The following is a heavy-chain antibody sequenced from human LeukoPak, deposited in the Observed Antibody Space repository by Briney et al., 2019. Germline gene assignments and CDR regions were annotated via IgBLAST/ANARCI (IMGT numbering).Heavy chain of an antibody. D-gene: IGHD3-22*01. CDR3: ARDRSMIGN. J-gene: IGHJ4*02. V-gene: IGHV3-66*01. CDR2: IYSGGST. CDR1: GFTFSDAW. Sequence: PGGSLRLSCAASGFTFSDAWMNWVRQAPGKGLGWVSVIYSGGSTYYADSVKGRFTISRDNSKNTQYLQMNSLRAEGTAVYYCARDRSMIGNWGQGTLVTVSS.